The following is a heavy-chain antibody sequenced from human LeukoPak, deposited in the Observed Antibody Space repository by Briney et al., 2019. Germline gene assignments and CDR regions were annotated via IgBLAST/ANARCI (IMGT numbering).Heavy chain of an antibody. D-gene: IGHD3-10*01. CDR2: IIPNFGTA. CDR1: GGTFSSYA. J-gene: IGHJ4*02. CDR3: ARGVVPREYYFDY. V-gene: IGHV1-69*13. Sequence: ASVKVSCKASGGTFSSYAISWVRQAPGQGLEWMGGIIPNFGTANYAQKFQGRVTITADESTSTAYMELSSLRSEDTAVYYCARGVVPREYYFDYWGQGTLVTVSS.